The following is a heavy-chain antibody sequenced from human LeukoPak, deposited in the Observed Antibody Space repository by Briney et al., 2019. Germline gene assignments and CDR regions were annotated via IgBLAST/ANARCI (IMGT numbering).Heavy chain of an antibody. CDR2: ISGSGGST. V-gene: IGHV3-23*01. J-gene: IGHJ4*02. D-gene: IGHD2-2*01. Sequence: PGGSLRLSCAASGFTFSSYAMSWVRQAPGKGLEWVSAISGSGGSTYYADSVKGRFTISRDNSKNTLYLQMNSLRAEDTAVYYCARNDIVVVPAALEDWGQGTLVTVSS. CDR1: GFTFSSYA. CDR3: ARNDIVVVPAALED.